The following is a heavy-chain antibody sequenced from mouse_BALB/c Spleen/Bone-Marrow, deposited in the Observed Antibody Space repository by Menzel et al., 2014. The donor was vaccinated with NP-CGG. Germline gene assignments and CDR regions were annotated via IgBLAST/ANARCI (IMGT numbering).Heavy chain of an antibody. CDR3: ARRYYDYWYFDV. V-gene: IGHV1-54*01. Sequence: QVQLQQSGAELVRPGTSVKVSCKASGYAFTNYLIEWVKQRPGQGLEWIGVINPGSGDTNYNEKFKGKATLTADKSSNTAYMQFSSLTSDDSAVYFCARRYYDYWYFDVWGAGTTVTVSS. J-gene: IGHJ1*01. CDR1: GYAFTNYL. CDR2: INPGSGDT. D-gene: IGHD1-1*01.